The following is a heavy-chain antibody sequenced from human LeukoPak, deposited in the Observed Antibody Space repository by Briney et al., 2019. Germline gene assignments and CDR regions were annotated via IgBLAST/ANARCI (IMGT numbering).Heavy chain of an antibody. CDR1: GYTFIGYY. Sequence: ASVKVSCKASGYTFIGYYLHWVRQAPGQGLEWMGWSNPNSGGTSYAQKFQGRVTMTRDTSISTAYMELSRLRSDDTAVYFCARGSAEKDYDSSGFDYWGQGTLVTVSS. CDR2: SNPNSGGT. CDR3: ARGSAEKDYDSSGFDY. J-gene: IGHJ4*02. V-gene: IGHV1-2*02. D-gene: IGHD3-22*01.